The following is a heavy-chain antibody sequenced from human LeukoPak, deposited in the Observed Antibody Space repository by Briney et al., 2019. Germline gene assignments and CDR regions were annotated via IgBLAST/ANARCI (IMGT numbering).Heavy chain of an antibody. J-gene: IGHJ3*02. D-gene: IGHD3-16*01. Sequence: LSGTLSLTCTVSGGSLSSYYWSWIRQSPGKGRGWSGYIYYSVSTNYNPSLKSRVNISVDPSKHQFSLKLGSATAADTAVYYCAVRGPQDAFDIWGQGTMVTVSS. CDR3: AVRGPQDAFDI. CDR2: IYYSVST. V-gene: IGHV4-59*01. CDR1: GGSLSSYY.